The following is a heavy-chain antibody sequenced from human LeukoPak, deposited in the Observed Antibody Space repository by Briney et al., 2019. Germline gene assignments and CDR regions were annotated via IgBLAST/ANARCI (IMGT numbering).Heavy chain of an antibody. CDR1: GFTFSSYS. CDR3: ARLGSGDAFDI. D-gene: IGHD3-3*01. CDR2: ISSSSSTI. Sequence: PGGSLRLSCAASGFTFSSYSMNWVRQAPGKGLEWVSYISSSSSTIYYADSVKGRFTISRDNAKNSLYLQMNSLRAEDTAVYYCARLGSGDAFDIWGQGTMVTVSS. V-gene: IGHV3-48*01. J-gene: IGHJ3*02.